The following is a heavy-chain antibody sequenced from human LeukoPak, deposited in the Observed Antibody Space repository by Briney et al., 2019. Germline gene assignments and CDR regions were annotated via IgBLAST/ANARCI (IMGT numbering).Heavy chain of an antibody. CDR3: SRGVWSAHYEVTSAFDL. D-gene: IGHD3-3*01. V-gene: IGHV3-21*01. CDR1: GFTFRRYS. CDR2: ISDTSNYI. J-gene: IGHJ4*02. Sequence: GGSLRLSCAASGFTFRRYSMNWVRQAPGKGLEWVSSISDTSNYIYYANSMKGRFTISRDNAKNSLYLQINSLRADDPAVYYCSRGVWSAHYEVTSAFDLWGQGTLVTVSS.